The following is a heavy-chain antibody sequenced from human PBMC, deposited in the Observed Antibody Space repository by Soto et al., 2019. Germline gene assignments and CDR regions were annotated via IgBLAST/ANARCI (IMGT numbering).Heavy chain of an antibody. CDR3: AVLLLWFGEPIDV. D-gene: IGHD3-10*01. V-gene: IGHV4-34*01. CDR2: INHSGST. Sequence: SETLSLTCAVYGGSFSGYYWSWIRQPPGKGLEWIGEINHSGSTNYNPSLKSRVTISVDTSKNQSSLKLSSVTAADTAVYYCAVLLLWFGEPIDVWGQGTTVTVSS. CDR1: GGSFSGYY. J-gene: IGHJ6*02.